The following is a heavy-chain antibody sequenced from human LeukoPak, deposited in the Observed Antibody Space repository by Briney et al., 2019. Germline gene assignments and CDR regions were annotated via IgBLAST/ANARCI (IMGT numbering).Heavy chain of an antibody. CDR2: IKQDGSEK. CDR3: AREEEGYYGSGSLIYYYYYMDV. Sequence: PGGSLRLSCAASGFTFSSYWMSWVRQAPGKGLEWVANIKQDGSEKYYVDSVKGRFTISRDNAKNSLYLQMNSLRAEDTAVYYCAREEEGYYGSGSLIYYYYYMDVWGKGTTVTVSS. D-gene: IGHD3-10*01. CDR1: GFTFSSYW. J-gene: IGHJ6*03. V-gene: IGHV3-7*01.